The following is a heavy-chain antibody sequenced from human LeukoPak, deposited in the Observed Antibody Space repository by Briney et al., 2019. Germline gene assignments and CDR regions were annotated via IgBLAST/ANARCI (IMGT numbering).Heavy chain of an antibody. J-gene: IGHJ4*02. CDR1: GFTFSSYG. Sequence: PGGSLRLSCAASGFTFSSYGMHWVRQAPGKGLEWVAVISYDGSNKYYADSVKGRFTISRDNSKNTLYLQMNSLRAEDTAVYYCAKVSVAVAGTIDYWGQRTLVTVSS. CDR2: ISYDGSNK. D-gene: IGHD6-19*01. CDR3: AKVSVAVAGTIDY. V-gene: IGHV3-30*18.